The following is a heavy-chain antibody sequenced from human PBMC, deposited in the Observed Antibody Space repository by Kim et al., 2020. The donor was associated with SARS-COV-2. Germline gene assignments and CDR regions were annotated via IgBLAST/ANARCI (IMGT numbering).Heavy chain of an antibody. CDR3: AKGRQDADYAFDI. Sequence: GGSLRLSCAASGFTFSKYAMSWVRQAPGKGLEWDSLIGVSISNTYYADSVKGRFTISRDNSQNTLYLQMNSLRDEDTAIYYCAKGRQDADYAFDIWAQGTVVTVSS. D-gene: IGHD3-10*01. V-gene: IGHV3-23*01. J-gene: IGHJ3*02. CDR2: IGVSISNT. CDR1: GFTFSKYA.